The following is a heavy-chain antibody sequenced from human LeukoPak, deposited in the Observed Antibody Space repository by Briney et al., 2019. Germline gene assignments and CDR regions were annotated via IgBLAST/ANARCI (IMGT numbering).Heavy chain of an antibody. J-gene: IGHJ4*02. V-gene: IGHV1-2*04. Sequence: ASVTVSYKASGYTFTGYYMHWVRQAPGQGLEWMGWINPNSGGTNYPQKFQGWVTMTRDTSISAAYMELSRLRSDDTAVYYCARDRLRRNYHYDILTGPTHDDPGLDFDYWGQGTLVTVSS. CDR2: INPNSGGT. D-gene: IGHD3-9*01. CDR3: ARDRLRRNYHYDILTGPTHDDPGLDFDY. CDR1: GYTFTGYY.